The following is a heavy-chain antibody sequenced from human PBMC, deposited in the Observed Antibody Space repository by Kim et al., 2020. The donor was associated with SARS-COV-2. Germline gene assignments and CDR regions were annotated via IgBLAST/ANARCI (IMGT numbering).Heavy chain of an antibody. CDR3: ARAGDIWSGDYGDFDY. V-gene: IGHV3-7*04. D-gene: IGHD4-17*01. Sequence: DSVKGRFTISRDNAKNSLYLQMNSLRAEDTAVYYCARAGDIWSGDYGDFDYWGQGTLVTVSS. J-gene: IGHJ4*02.